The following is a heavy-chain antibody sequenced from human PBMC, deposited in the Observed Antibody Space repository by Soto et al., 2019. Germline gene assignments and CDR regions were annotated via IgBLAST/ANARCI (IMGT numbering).Heavy chain of an antibody. V-gene: IGHV1-18*04. CDR3: ARQQKRYSSYAMDV. Sequence: ASVKVSCKASGYTFSSYGISWVRQAPGQGLEWMGWISAYNGDTHHAQKFQGRVTMTTDASTSTAYMELRSLRSDDTAVYYCARQQKRYSSYAMDVWGQGTTVTVSS. CDR1: GYTFSSYG. J-gene: IGHJ6*02. CDR2: ISAYNGDT.